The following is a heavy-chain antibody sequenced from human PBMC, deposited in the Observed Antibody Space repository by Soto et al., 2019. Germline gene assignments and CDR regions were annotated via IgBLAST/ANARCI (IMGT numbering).Heavy chain of an antibody. Sequence: QAPLVESGGGVVQPGRSLRLSCAASGFTFTSYGMHWVRQAPGTRLEWVAVISYDGGLQHYADSVKGRFTISRDNSXNMVLLQMSSLRAEDTAVYYCVSDRGYGHASVPYSWGQGTLVSVSS. CDR2: ISYDGGLQ. CDR3: VSDRGYGHASVPYS. D-gene: IGHD5-18*01. CDR1: GFTFTSYG. V-gene: IGHV3-30*03. J-gene: IGHJ4*02.